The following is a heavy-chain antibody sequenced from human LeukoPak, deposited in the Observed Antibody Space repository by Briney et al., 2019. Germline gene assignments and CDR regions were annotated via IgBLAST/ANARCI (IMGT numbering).Heavy chain of an antibody. Sequence: SETLSLTCTVSGGSISSYYWSWIRQPPGKGLEWIGYIYYSGSTNYNPSLKSRVTISVDTSKNQFSLRLSSVTATDTAVYYCARLNKPGWFDPWGQGTLVTVSS. V-gene: IGHV4-59*08. J-gene: IGHJ5*02. D-gene: IGHD1-14*01. CDR2: IYYSGST. CDR3: ARLNKPGWFDP. CDR1: GGSISSYY.